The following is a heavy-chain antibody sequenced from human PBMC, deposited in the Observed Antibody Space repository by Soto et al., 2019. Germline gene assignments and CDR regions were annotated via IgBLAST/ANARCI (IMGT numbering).Heavy chain of an antibody. CDR2: INTNTGNP. CDR1: GYTFTSYA. J-gene: IGHJ5*02. Sequence: VASVKVSCKASGYTFTSYAMNWVRQAPGQGLEWMGWINTNTGNPTYAQGFTGRFVFSLDTSVSTAYLQICSLKAEDTAVYYCARGPRIEAAGRAGWLDPWGQGPLVTVSS. V-gene: IGHV7-4-1*01. CDR3: ARGPRIEAAGRAGWLDP. D-gene: IGHD6-13*01.